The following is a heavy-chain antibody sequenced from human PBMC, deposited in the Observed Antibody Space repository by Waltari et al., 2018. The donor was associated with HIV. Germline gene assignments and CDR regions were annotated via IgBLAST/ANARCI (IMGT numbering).Heavy chain of an antibody. Sequence: QVQLQQWGAGLVKPSGTLSLRCAVYGASFNNYHWNWIRQSPGKGLEGIGELGEEGTNNDIPFFTCRVTISMDTAKNQFSLTVRAMTAADTALYFCARGQKRVAPGQRSWVWLDPWGQGNLVVVSS. CDR2: LGEEGTN. CDR1: GASFNNYH. CDR3: ARGQKRVAPGQRSWVWLDP. J-gene: IGHJ5*02. D-gene: IGHD2-15*01. V-gene: IGHV4-34*02.